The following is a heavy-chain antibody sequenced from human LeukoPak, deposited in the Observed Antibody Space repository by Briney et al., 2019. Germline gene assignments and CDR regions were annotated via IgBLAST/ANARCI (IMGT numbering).Heavy chain of an antibody. CDR2: IIPIFGTA. D-gene: IGHD2-2*01. V-gene: IGHV1-69*13. CDR1: GGTFISYA. Sequence: GASVNVSCKASGGTFISYAISWVRQAPGQGLEWMGGIIPIFGTANYAQKFQGRVTITADESTSTAYMELSSLGSEDTAVYYCARGGSTSAYFDYWGQGTLVTVSS. CDR3: ARGGSTSAYFDY. J-gene: IGHJ4*02.